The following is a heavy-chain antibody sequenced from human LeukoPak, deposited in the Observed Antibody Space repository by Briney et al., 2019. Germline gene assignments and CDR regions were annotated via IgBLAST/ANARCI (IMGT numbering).Heavy chain of an antibody. CDR2: IYYTGST. CDR1: GGSVSSGSYC. D-gene: IGHD1-1*01. Sequence: SETLSLTCSVSGGSVSSGSYCWSCIRQPPGKGLEWIGCIYYTGSTNYNPSLKSRVTISVDTSKNQFSLNLSSVTAADTAVYYCARAYNWNALDYWGRGSQVTVSS. J-gene: IGHJ4*02. V-gene: IGHV4-61*01. CDR3: ARAYNWNALDY.